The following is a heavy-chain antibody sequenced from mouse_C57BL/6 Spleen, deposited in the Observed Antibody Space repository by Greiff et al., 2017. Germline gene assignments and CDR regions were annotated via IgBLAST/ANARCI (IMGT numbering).Heavy chain of an antibody. CDR1: GFNIKDDY. CDR3: TTRQLYAMDY. V-gene: IGHV14-4*01. Sequence: EVQLQQSGAELVRPGASVKLSCTASGFNIKDDYMHWVKQRPEQGLEWIGWIDPENGDTEYASKFQGKATITADTSSNTAYLQLSSLTSEDTAVYYCTTRQLYAMDYWGQGTSVTVSS. CDR2: IDPENGDT. D-gene: IGHD3-2*01. J-gene: IGHJ4*01.